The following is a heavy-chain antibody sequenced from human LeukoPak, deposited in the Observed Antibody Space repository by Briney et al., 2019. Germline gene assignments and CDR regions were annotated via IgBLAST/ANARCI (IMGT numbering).Heavy chain of an antibody. CDR3: ARKAQYNGHYPLDY. CDR2: TSDRGDYT. V-gene: IGHV3-23*01. CDR1: GFTFTSYS. D-gene: IGHD1-7*01. J-gene: IGHJ4*02. Sequence: GGSLRLSCAASGFTFTSYSMSWVRQAPGKGLEWVSGTSDRGDYTYYADSVKGRFTISRDSSKNTLFLQTNSLRAEDTALYFCARKAQYNGHYPLDYWGQGTLVTVSS.